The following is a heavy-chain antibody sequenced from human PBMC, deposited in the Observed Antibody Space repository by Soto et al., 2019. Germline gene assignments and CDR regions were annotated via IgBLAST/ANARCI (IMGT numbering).Heavy chain of an antibody. V-gene: IGHV4-39*01. CDR3: ARLAPGSSEYQLLFDYYYYMDV. Sequence: SETLSLTCTVSGGSISSSSYYWGWIRQPPGKGLEWIGSIYYSGSTYYNPSLKSRVTISVDTSKNQFSLKLSSVTAADTAVYYCARLAPGSSEYQLLFDYYYYMDVWGKGTTVTVSS. CDR1: GGSISSSSYY. J-gene: IGHJ6*03. D-gene: IGHD2-2*01. CDR2: IYYSGST.